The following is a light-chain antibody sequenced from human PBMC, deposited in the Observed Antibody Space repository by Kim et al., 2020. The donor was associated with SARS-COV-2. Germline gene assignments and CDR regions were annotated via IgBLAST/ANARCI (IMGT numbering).Light chain of an antibody. V-gene: IGLV3-21*01. CDR1: SIGIKL. Sequence: PRKTASTAWGGNSIGIKLVRWYQQKPGQAPVLVSYSDHDRPSGIPARLSGSNSGNTATLPISRVEAGDEAEYYCQLWDSSSDNVVFGGGPQLTVL. J-gene: IGLJ2*01. CDR3: QLWDSSSDNVV. CDR2: SDH.